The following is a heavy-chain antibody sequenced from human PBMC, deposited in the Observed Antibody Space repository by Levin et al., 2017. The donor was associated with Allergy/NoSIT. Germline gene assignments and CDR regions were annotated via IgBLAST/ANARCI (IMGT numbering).Heavy chain of an antibody. CDR2: IYSGGST. J-gene: IGHJ3*02. Sequence: PGGSLRLSCAASGFTVSSNYMSWVRQAPGKGLEWVSVIYSGGSTYYADSVKGRFTISRDNSKNTLYLQMNSLRAEDTAVYYCARDRPLYYGSGSYARTYAFDSWGQGTMVTVSS. D-gene: IGHD3-10*01. CDR1: GFTVSSNY. CDR3: ARDRPLYYGSGSYARTYAFDS. V-gene: IGHV3-66*01.